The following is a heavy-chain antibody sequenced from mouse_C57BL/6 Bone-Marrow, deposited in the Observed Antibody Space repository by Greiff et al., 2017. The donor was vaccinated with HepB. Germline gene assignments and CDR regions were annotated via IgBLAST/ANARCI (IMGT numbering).Heavy chain of an antibody. Sequence: QVQLQQPGAELVKPGASVKVSCKASGYTFTSYWMHWVKQRPGQGLEWIGRIHPSDSDTNYNQKFKGKATLTVDKSSSTAYMQLSSLTSEDSAVYYWAILYYGSRYWYFDVWGTGTTVTVSS. D-gene: IGHD1-1*01. CDR3: AILYYGSRYWYFDV. CDR1: GYTFTSYW. J-gene: IGHJ1*03. CDR2: IHPSDSDT. V-gene: IGHV1-74*01.